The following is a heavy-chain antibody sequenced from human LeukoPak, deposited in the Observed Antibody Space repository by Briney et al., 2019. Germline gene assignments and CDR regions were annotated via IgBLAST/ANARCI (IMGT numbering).Heavy chain of an antibody. J-gene: IGHJ4*02. CDR1: GGSFSGYY. D-gene: IGHD3-10*01. CDR3: ARHSSTMVRTNPFDY. V-gene: IGHV4-34*01. Sequence: PSETLSLTCAVYGGSFSGYYWSWIRQPPGKGLEWIGEINHSGSTNYNPSLKSRVTISVDTSKNQFSLKLSSVTAADTAVYYCARHSSTMVRTNPFDYWGQGTLVTVSS. CDR2: INHSGST.